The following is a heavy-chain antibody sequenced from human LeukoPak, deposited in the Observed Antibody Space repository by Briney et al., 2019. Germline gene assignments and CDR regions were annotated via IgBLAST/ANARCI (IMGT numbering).Heavy chain of an antibody. J-gene: IGHJ3*02. D-gene: IGHD3-3*01. CDR1: GYTFTNYY. V-gene: IGHV1-2*02. CDR2: INSNRGGT. Sequence: ASVKVSCKASGYTFTNYYIHWVRQAPGQGLEWMGWINSNRGGTNYAQKFQGRVTMTRDTSISTAYMELRRVRSDDTAVYYCARDHGDDAFDIWGPGTMVTVSS. CDR3: ARDHGDDAFDI.